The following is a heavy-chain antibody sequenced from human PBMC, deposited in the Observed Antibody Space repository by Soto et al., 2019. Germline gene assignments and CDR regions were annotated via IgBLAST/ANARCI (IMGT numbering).Heavy chain of an antibody. Sequence: GDSLKISCKASGYSFSNYWIAWVRQVPGKGLEYMGFIYPADSDTGYNPSFEGQVTISADKSLSSAYLQWSSLQASDSGIYYCARPYRDGYPNAFKIWGPGNQVIVS. CDR2: IYPADSDT. V-gene: IGHV5-51*01. J-gene: IGHJ4*02. CDR3: ARPYRDGYPNAFKI. D-gene: IGHD5-12*01. CDR1: GYSFSNYW.